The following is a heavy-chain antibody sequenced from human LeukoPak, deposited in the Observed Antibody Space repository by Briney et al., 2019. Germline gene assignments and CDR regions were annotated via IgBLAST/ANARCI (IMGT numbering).Heavy chain of an antibody. CDR1: GFTFSNYA. D-gene: IGHD3-3*01. CDR3: AKVFSPYDFWSGYYTFDY. J-gene: IGHJ4*02. V-gene: IGHV3-23*01. Sequence: GGSLRLSCETSGFTFSNYAMSWVRQAPGRGLEWVSGISYGDGGTYYADSVKGRFTISRDNSKNTLYLQMNSLRAEDTAVYYCAKVFSPYDFWSGYYTFDYWGQGTLVTVSS. CDR2: ISYGDGGT.